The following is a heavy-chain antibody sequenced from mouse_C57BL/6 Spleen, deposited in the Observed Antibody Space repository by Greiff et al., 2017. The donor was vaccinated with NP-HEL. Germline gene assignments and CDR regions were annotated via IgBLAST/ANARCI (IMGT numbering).Heavy chain of an antibody. CDR3: ARRTTVVATMRDYFDY. D-gene: IGHD1-1*01. CDR2: INPNNGGT. J-gene: IGHJ2*01. Sequence: EVQLQQSGPELVKPGASVKIPCKASGYTFTDYNMDWVKQSHGKSLEWIGDINPNNGGTIYNQKFKGKATLTVDKSSSTAYMELRSLTSEDTAVYYCARRTTVVATMRDYFDYWGQGTTLTVSS. V-gene: IGHV1-18*01. CDR1: GYTFTDYN.